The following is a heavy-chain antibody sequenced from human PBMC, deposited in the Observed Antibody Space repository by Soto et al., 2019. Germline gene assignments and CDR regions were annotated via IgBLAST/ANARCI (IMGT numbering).Heavy chain of an antibody. CDR1: GGSISSGDYY. D-gene: IGHD3-16*01. Sequence: LSLTCTVSGGSISSGDYYWSWIRQPPGKGLEWIGYIYYSGSTYYNPSLKSRVTISVDTSKNQFSLKLSSVTAADTAVYYCARVGATPYYYYGMDVWGQGTTVTVSS. J-gene: IGHJ6*02. CDR2: IYYSGST. CDR3: ARVGATPYYYYGMDV. V-gene: IGHV4-30-4*01.